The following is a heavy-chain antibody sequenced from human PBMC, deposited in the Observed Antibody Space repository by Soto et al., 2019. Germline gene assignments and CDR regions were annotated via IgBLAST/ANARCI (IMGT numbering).Heavy chain of an antibody. CDR2: TYYRSKWYN. CDR3: ARDRVSWHIAVADGMDV. J-gene: IGHJ6*02. D-gene: IGHD6-19*01. CDR1: GDSVSSNSAA. V-gene: IGHV6-1*01. Sequence: SQTLSLTCAISGDSVSSNSAAWNWIRQSPSRGLEWLGRTYYRSKWYNDYAVSVKSRITINPDTSKNQFSLQLNSVTPEDTAVYYCARDRVSWHIAVADGMDVWGQGTTVTVSS.